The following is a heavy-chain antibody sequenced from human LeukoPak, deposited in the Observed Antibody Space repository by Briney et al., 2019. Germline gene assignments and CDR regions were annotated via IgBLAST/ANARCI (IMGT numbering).Heavy chain of an antibody. D-gene: IGHD3-10*01. Sequence: ASVKVSCKASGYTLTSYNMHWVRQAPGQGLEWMGIINPSGGSTSYAQRFQGRLTVSRDTSTSTVYMELSSLTSEDTAAYYCARGASGGTGDWFDLWGQGTLVTASS. CDR1: GYTLTSYN. V-gene: IGHV1-46*01. CDR2: INPSGGST. CDR3: ARGASGGTGDWFDL. J-gene: IGHJ5*02.